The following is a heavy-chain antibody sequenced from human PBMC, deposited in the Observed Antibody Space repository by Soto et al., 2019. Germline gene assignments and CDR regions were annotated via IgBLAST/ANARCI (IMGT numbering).Heavy chain of an antibody. D-gene: IGHD3-9*01. CDR2: INSGGSSI. J-gene: IGHJ4*02. CDR1: GFTFSNYE. V-gene: IGHV3-48*03. Sequence: PVGSLRLSCAASGFTFSNYEMNWVRQAPGKGLEWVSYINSGGSSIYYADSVKGRFTISRDNAKNSLYLQMNSLRAEDTAFYYCARDLTNYFDYWGQGTLVTVSS. CDR3: ARDLTNYFDY.